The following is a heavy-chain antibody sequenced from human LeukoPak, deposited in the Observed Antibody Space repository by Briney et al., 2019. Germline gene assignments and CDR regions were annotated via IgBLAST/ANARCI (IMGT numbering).Heavy chain of an antibody. CDR3: ARGTHLGYCSSTSCFTYDY. Sequence: PSETLSLTCTVSGGSISSYYWSWLRQPAGKGLEWIGRIYTSGSTNYNPSLKSRVTMSVDTSKNQFSLKLSSVTAADTAVYYCARGTHLGYCSSTSCFTYDYWGQGTLVTVSS. CDR1: GGSISSYY. J-gene: IGHJ4*02. CDR2: IYTSGST. D-gene: IGHD2-2*01. V-gene: IGHV4-4*07.